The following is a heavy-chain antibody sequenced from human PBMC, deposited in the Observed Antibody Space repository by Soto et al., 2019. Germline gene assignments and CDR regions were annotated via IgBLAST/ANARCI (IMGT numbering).Heavy chain of an antibody. CDR3: TTDQQGTTWDYYYYGMDV. CDR1: GFTFSNAW. CDR2: IKSKTDGGTT. V-gene: IGHV3-15*01. D-gene: IGHD1-1*01. J-gene: IGHJ6*02. Sequence: LRLSCAASGFTFSNAWMSWVRQAPGKGLEWVGRIKSKTDGGTTDYAAPVKGRFTISRDDSKNTLYLQMNSLKTEDTAVYYCTTDQQGTTWDYYYYGMDVWGQGTTVTVSS.